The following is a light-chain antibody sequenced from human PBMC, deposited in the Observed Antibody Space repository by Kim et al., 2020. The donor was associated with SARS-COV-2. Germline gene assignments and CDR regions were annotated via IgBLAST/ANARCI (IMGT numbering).Light chain of an antibody. CDR3: QQYGSSYS. Sequence: SLAPAERATLSCRASQSVSSSYLAWYQQKPGQAPRLLIYGASSRATGIPDRFSGSGSGTDFTLTISRLEPEDFAVYYCQQYGSSYSFGQGTKLEI. V-gene: IGKV3-20*01. J-gene: IGKJ2*03. CDR2: GAS. CDR1: QSVSSSY.